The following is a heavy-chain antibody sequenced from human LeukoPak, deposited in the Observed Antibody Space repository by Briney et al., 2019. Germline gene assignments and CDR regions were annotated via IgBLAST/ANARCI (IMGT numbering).Heavy chain of an antibody. D-gene: IGHD3-22*01. Sequence: SQTLSLTCTVSGGSISSGGYYWSWIRQHPGKGLEWIGYIYYSGSTYYNPSLKSRVTISVDTSKNQFSLKLSSVTAADTAVYYCARHPMYYYDSSGYILPYYFDYWGQGTLVTVSS. V-gene: IGHV4-31*03. CDR2: IYYSGST. CDR1: GGSISSGGYY. CDR3: ARHPMYYYDSSGYILPYYFDY. J-gene: IGHJ4*02.